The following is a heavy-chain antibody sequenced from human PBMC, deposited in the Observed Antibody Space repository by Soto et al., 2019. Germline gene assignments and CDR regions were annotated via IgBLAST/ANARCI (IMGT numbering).Heavy chain of an antibody. J-gene: IGHJ4*02. Sequence: QVLLQQWGAGLLKPSETLSLTCAVYGGSFSGYYWCWIRQPPGKGLAWIGEINHSGSTNYNPSLKSRVTIAVDTSKTQFSLRLSSVTAADTAVYYCAREGGQLGRFDYWGQGTLVTVSS. CDR1: GGSFSGYY. V-gene: IGHV4-34*01. CDR2: INHSGST. CDR3: AREGGQLGRFDY. D-gene: IGHD6-6*01.